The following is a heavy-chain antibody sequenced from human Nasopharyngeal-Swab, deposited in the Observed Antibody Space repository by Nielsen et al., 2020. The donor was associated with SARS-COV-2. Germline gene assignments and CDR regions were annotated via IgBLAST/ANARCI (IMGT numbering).Heavy chain of an antibody. V-gene: IGHV1-46*01. Sequence: WVRQAPGQGLEWMGIINPSGGSTSYAQKFQGRVTMTRDTSTSTVYMELSSLRSEDTAVYYCARAKGGDDYDDYSTYYYGMDVWGQGTTVTVSS. D-gene: IGHD4-17*01. CDR3: ARAKGGDDYDDYSTYYYGMDV. J-gene: IGHJ6*02. CDR2: INPSGGST.